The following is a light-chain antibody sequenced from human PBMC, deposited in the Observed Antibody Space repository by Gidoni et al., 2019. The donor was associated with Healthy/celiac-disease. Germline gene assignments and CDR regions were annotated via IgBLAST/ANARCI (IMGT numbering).Light chain of an antibody. CDR2: GHS. Sequence: QSVLTQPPSVAGAPGQRVTRSCTGSSSHIGAGYDVHWYQPLPGPAPNLLIYGHSNRPAGFPDRFSGSKSGTSASLAITGLQAEDEADCYCQSYDSSLSGSVFGGGTKLTVL. V-gene: IGLV1-40*01. CDR1: SSHIGAGYD. CDR3: QSYDSSLSGSV. J-gene: IGLJ2*01.